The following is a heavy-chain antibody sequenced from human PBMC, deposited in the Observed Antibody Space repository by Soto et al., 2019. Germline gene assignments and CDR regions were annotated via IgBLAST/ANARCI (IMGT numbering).Heavy chain of an antibody. Sequence: SETLSLTCTVSGGSIFSSNYYWGWIRQPPGKGLEWIGSIYDSGSTYYHPSLKSRVTISVDTSKNQFSLKLSSVTAADTAVYYCARHPREYYDFWSGYYPYFDYWGQETLVTVSS. CDR3: ARHPREYYDFWSGYYPYFDY. CDR2: IYDSGST. CDR1: GGSIFSSNYY. V-gene: IGHV4-39*01. D-gene: IGHD3-3*01. J-gene: IGHJ4*02.